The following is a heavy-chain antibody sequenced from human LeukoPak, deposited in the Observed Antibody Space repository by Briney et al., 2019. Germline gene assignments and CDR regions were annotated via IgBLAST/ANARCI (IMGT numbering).Heavy chain of an antibody. J-gene: IGHJ4*02. Sequence: GESLNISCQGSGYFFTNFWVAWVRQMPGKGLEWMGIIYPGDSDTRYSQSFQGQATIPAHKTISTAYLQCSSMKASDTAMYYWATSGEYCTSTGCSRCDYWGQGTLVTVSS. V-gene: IGHV5-51*01. CDR1: GYFFTNFW. D-gene: IGHD2-2*01. CDR3: ATSGEYCTSTGCSRCDY. CDR2: IYPGDSDT.